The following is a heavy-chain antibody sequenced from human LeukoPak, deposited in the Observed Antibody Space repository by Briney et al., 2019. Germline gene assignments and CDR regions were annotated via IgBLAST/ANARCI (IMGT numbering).Heavy chain of an antibody. CDR1: GFTFSSYE. Sequence: PGGSLRLSCAASGFTFSSYEMNWVRQAPGKGLEWVSYISSSGSTIYYADSVKGRFTVSRDNAKNSLYLQMNSPRAEDTAVYYCARGLRGYSYGSDYWGQGTLVTVSS. D-gene: IGHD5-18*01. CDR2: ISSSGSTI. J-gene: IGHJ4*02. CDR3: ARGLRGYSYGSDY. V-gene: IGHV3-48*03.